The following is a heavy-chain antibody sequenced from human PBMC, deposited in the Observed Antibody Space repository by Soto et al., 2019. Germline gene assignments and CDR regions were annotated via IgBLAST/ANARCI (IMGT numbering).Heavy chain of an antibody. J-gene: IGHJ4*02. V-gene: IGHV4-34*01. CDR3: ARVWGSGVFDY. CDR2: INHSGST. D-gene: IGHD6-19*01. CDR1: GGSFSGYY. Sequence: QVQLQQWGAGLLKPSETLSLTCAVYGGSFSGYYWNWIRQPPGKGLEWIGEINHSGSTNNNPSLKSRVTISVDTSKNQFSLKLSSVTAADTAVYYCARVWGSGVFDYWGQGTLVTVSS.